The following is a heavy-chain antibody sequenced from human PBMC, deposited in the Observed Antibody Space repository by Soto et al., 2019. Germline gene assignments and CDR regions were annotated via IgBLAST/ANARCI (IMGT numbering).Heavy chain of an antibody. J-gene: IGHJ4*02. CDR1: GFIFSDYY. V-gene: IGHV3-11*01. Sequence: QGQLVESGGGLVKPGGSLRLSCAASGFIFSDYYMTWIRQAPGKGLEWVSYISTSGTTISYADSVKGRFTISRDDAKNSLYLQMNSLRAEDTADYYCARAGGSGWSLDYWGQGTLVTVSS. CDR3: ARAGGSGWSLDY. D-gene: IGHD6-19*01. CDR2: ISTSGTTI.